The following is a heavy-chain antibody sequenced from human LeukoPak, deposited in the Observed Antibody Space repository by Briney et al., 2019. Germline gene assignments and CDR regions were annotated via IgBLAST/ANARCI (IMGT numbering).Heavy chain of an antibody. CDR3: ARAGDFGNWFDP. CDR2: ISGSGGST. CDR1: GFTFSSYA. Sequence: GGSLRLSCAASGFTFSSYAMSWVRQAPGKGLEWVSAISGSGGSTYYADSVKGRFTISRDNSKNTLYLQMNSLRAEDTAVYYCARAGDFGNWFDPWGQGTLVTVSS. V-gene: IGHV3-23*01. J-gene: IGHJ5*02. D-gene: IGHD3-3*01.